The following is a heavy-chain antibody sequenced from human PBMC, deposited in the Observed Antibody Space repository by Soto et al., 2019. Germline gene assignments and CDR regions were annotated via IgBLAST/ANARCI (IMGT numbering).Heavy chain of an antibody. V-gene: IGHV2-5*02. Sequence: QITLKESGPTLVKPTQTLTLTCTFSGFSLSTSGVGVGWIRQPPGKALEWLALIYWDDDKRYSPSLKSRLTITKDTSKNQVVLTMTNMDPVDTATYYCAHRPQPQGAAAGQFDYWGQGTLVTVSS. CDR1: GFSLSTSGVG. D-gene: IGHD6-13*01. CDR3: AHRPQPQGAAAGQFDY. CDR2: IYWDDDK. J-gene: IGHJ4*02.